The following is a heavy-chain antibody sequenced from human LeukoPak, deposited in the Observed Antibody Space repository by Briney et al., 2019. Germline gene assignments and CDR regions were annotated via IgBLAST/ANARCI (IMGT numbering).Heavy chain of an antibody. V-gene: IGHV4-4*07. CDR1: GGSLSNYY. CDR2: VYTSGST. Sequence: SETLSLTCTVSGGSLSNYYWSWIRQPAGKGLEWIGRVYTSGSTNYDPSLKSRVTMSVDTSKNQFSLKLNSVTAADTAVYYCGRTGIGSSYYGMDVWGQGTTVTVSS. D-gene: IGHD6-6*01. J-gene: IGHJ6*02. CDR3: GRTGIGSSYYGMDV.